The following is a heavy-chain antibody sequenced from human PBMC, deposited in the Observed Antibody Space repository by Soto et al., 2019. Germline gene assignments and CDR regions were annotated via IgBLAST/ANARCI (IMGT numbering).Heavy chain of an antibody. CDR2: IYYSGST. V-gene: IGHV4-59*08. CDR3: ARTLGYCTNGVCYAAGPSDY. Sequence: PSETLSLTCTVSGGSISSYYWSWIRQPPGKGLEWIGYIYYSGSTNYNPSLKSRVTISVDTSKNQFSLKLSSVTAADTAVYYCARTLGYCTNGVCYAAGPSDYLGQGTMVTVP. CDR1: GGSISSYY. D-gene: IGHD2-8*01. J-gene: IGHJ4*02.